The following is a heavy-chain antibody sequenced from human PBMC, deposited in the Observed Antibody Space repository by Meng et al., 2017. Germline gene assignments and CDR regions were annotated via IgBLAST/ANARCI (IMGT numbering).Heavy chain of an antibody. CDR1: GYTFTSYY. D-gene: IGHD2-15*01. Sequence: QVQVLQSAAEVKEPGASVKVSCKASGYTFTSYYMHWVRQAPGQGLEWMGIINPSGGSTSYAQKFQGRVTMTRDTSTSTVYMELSSLRSEDTAVYYCARTNCSGGSCYSFHFDYWGQGTLVTVSS. CDR2: INPSGGST. J-gene: IGHJ4*02. CDR3: ARTNCSGGSCYSFHFDY. V-gene: IGHV1-46*01.